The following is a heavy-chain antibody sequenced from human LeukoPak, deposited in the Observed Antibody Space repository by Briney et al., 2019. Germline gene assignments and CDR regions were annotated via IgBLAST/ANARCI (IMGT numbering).Heavy chain of an antibody. J-gene: IGHJ4*02. D-gene: IGHD2-21*01. CDR3: ARRLGRSFDY. CDR1: GYTFINHA. CDR2: INIGNGNT. Sequence: ASVKVSCKASGYTFINHAIHWVRQAPGQRLEWMGWINIGNGNTKYSQNFQGRITITRDTSATTAYMDLSSLRSEDTAAYYCARRLGRSFDYWGQRTLVTVSS. V-gene: IGHV1-3*04.